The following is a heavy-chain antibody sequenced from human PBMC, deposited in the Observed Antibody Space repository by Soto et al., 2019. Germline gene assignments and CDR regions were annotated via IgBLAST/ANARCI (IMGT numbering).Heavy chain of an antibody. Sequence: QVQLQESGPGLVKPSETLSLTCTVSGGSVSSGSYYWSWIRQPPGKGLEWIGYIYYSGSTNYNRSLKSRVTISVDTSKNQFSLKLSSVTAADTAVYYCARVKGYCSGGSCYSEHGDYYGMDVWGQGTTVTVSS. CDR2: IYYSGST. V-gene: IGHV4-61*01. CDR1: GGSVSSGSYY. J-gene: IGHJ6*02. CDR3: ARVKGYCSGGSCYSEHGDYYGMDV. D-gene: IGHD2-15*01.